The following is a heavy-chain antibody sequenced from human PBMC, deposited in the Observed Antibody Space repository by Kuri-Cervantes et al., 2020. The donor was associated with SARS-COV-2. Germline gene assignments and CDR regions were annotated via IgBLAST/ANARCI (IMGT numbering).Heavy chain of an antibody. D-gene: IGHD6-13*01. CDR1: GGSFSSGGYY. Sequence: SETLSLTCTVSGGSFSSGGYYWSWIRQPPGKGLGWIGYIYHSGSTYYNPSLKSRVTISVDRSKNQFSLKLSSVTAADTAVYYCARVEGAAAGTPSGNFDYWGQGTLVTVSS. V-gene: IGHV4-30-2*01. CDR3: ARVEGAAAGTPSGNFDY. J-gene: IGHJ4*02. CDR2: IYHSGST.